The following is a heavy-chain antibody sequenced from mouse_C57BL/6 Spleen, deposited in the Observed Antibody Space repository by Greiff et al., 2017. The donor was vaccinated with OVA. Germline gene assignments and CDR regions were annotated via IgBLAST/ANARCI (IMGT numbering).Heavy chain of an antibody. D-gene: IGHD3-2*02. V-gene: IGHV1-52*01. J-gene: IGHJ2*01. CDR3: AREGGQLRPFDY. CDR2: IDPSDSET. CDR1: GYTFTSYW. Sequence: QVQLQQPGAELVRPGSSVKLSCKASGYTFTSYWMHWVKQRPIQGLEWIGNIDPSDSETHYNQKFKDKATLTVDKSSSTAYMQLSSLTSEDSAVDDCAREGGQLRPFDYWGQGTTLTVSS.